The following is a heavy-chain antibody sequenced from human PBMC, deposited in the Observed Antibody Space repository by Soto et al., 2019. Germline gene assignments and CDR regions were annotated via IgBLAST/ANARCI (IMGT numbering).Heavy chain of an antibody. Sequence: PSETLSLTCTVSGGSINNYYWSWIRQPPGKGLEFIGYIYYSGSTNYNPSLKSRVTISVDTSKNQFSLKLSSVTAADTAVYYCARHFPGPRVEYQLPRPYYYYYGMDVWGQGTTVTVSS. D-gene: IGHD2-2*01. J-gene: IGHJ6*02. CDR2: IYYSGST. CDR3: ARHFPGPRVEYQLPRPYYYYYGMDV. V-gene: IGHV4-59*08. CDR1: GGSINNYY.